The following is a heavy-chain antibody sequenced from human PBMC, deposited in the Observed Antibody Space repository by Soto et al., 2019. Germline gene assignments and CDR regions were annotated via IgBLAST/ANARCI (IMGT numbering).Heavy chain of an antibody. CDR1: GYTFTGYY. CDR3: ARDHMYNWNYGYYGMDV. D-gene: IGHD1-20*01. CDR2: INPNSGGT. Sequence: ASVKVSCKASGYTFTGYYMHWVRQAPGQGLEWMGWINPNSGGTNYAQKFQGWVTMTRDTSISTAYMELSRLRSDDTAVYYCARDHMYNWNYGYYGMDVWGQGTTVTVSS. J-gene: IGHJ6*02. V-gene: IGHV1-2*04.